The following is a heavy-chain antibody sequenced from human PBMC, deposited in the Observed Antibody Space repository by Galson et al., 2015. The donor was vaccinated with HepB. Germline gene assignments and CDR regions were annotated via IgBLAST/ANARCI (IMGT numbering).Heavy chain of an antibody. Sequence: SLRLSCAASGFTFSSHGIHWVRQAPGKGLEWVTVISFDGRVTFYADSVKGRFTMSRDNSKNTLYLQMNSLRAEDTAVYCCAREYSFGHWFFDLWGRGTLVTVSS. D-gene: IGHD5-18*01. CDR2: ISFDGRVT. CDR3: AREYSFGHWFFDL. CDR1: GFTFSSHG. V-gene: IGHV3-30*03. J-gene: IGHJ2*01.